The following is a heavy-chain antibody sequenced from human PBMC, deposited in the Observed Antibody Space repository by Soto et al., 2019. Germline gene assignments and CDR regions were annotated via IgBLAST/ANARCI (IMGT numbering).Heavy chain of an antibody. Sequence: GESLKISCKGSGYKCTTYWIGWVRQMPGKGLEWMAIIYPDDSDSRYSPSFQGQVTISADKSISTAYLQWSSLKASDTAIYYCVATYGDYLDYWGQGTLVTVSS. V-gene: IGHV5-51*01. J-gene: IGHJ4*02. CDR1: GYKCTTYW. CDR3: VATYGDYLDY. D-gene: IGHD4-17*01. CDR2: IYPDDSDS.